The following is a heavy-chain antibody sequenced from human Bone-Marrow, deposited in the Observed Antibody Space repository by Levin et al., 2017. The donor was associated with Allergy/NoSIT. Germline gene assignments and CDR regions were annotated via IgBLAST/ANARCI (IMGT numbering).Heavy chain of an antibody. V-gene: IGHV3-23*01. J-gene: IGHJ2*01. CDR1: GFTFSSYA. CDR2: ISGSGGST. D-gene: IGHD1-7*01. CDR3: AKDGTSPYWYFDL. Sequence: LSLTCAASGFTFSSYAMSWVRQAPGKGLEWVSAISGSGGSTYYADSVKGRFTISRDNSKNTLYLQMNSLRAEDTAVYYCAKDGTSPYWYFDLWGRGTLVTVSS.